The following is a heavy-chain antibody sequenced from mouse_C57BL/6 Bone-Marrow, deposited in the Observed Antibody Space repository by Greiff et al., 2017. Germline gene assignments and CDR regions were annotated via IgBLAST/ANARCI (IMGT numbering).Heavy chain of an antibody. CDR2: IFPGSGST. J-gene: IGHJ4*01. V-gene: IGHV1-75*01. CDR1: GYTFTDYY. Sequence: VKLMESGPELVKPGASVKISCKASGYTFTDYYINWVKQRPGQGLEWIGLIFPGSGSTYYNEKFKGKATLTVDQSSSTAYMLRSSLTSEDSAFYFCAGPDGYYKGYAKDYWGQGTSVS. D-gene: IGHD2-3*01. CDR3: AGPDGYYKGYAKDY.